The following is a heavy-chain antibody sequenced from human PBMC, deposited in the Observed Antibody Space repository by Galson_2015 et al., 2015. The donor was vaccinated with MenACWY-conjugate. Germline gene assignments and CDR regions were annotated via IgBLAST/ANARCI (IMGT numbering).Heavy chain of an antibody. CDR3: AREQIYGRVGAIPQKYYYYGMDV. Sequence: CKASGYTFTSYAMHWVRQAPGQRLEWMGWINAGNGNTKYSQKFQGRVTITRDTSASTAYMELSSLRSEDTAVYYCAREQIYGRVGAIPQKYYYYGMDVWGQGTTVTVSS. CDR1: GYTFTSYA. D-gene: IGHD1-26*01. V-gene: IGHV1-3*01. J-gene: IGHJ6*02. CDR2: INAGNGNT.